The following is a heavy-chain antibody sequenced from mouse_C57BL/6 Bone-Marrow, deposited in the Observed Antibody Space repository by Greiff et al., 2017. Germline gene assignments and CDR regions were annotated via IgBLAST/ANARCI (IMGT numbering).Heavy chain of an antibody. CDR3: ARRNYGSSFYWYFDV. CDR1: GFTFTDYY. J-gene: IGHJ1*03. CDR2: VYPYNGGT. Sequence: VQLQQSGPVLVKPGPSVKISCKASGFTFTDYYMHWVKQSHGKSLEWIGLVYPYNGGTSYNQKFKGTGTLTVDTSSSTAYMELNRLTSEDSAVYYCARRNYGSSFYWYFDVWGTGTTVTVSS. V-gene: IGHV1-36*01. D-gene: IGHD1-1*01.